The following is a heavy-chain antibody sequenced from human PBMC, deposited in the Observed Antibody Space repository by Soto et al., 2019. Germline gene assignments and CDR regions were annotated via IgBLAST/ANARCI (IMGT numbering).Heavy chain of an antibody. CDR1: GFTLSYYG. CDR3: ARGNWPGSTCFDY. V-gene: IGHV3-33*01. D-gene: IGHD6-13*01. CDR2: MYGDGRNK. J-gene: IGHJ4*02. Sequence: QVQLEESGGGVVQPGRSLRLSCVVSGFTLSYYGVQWVRQAPGGGLEWVAVMYGDGRNKWYADAVQGRFTISRDTSRNTVYLQMSSLRAEDTAIYYCARGNWPGSTCFDYWGQGTLVTVSS.